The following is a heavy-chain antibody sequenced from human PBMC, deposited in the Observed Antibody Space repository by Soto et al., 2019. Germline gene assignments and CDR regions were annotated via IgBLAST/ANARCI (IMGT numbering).Heavy chain of an antibody. V-gene: IGHV3-21*01. CDR1: GFTFSSYS. CDR3: ARAGFGESNYYYYYMDV. D-gene: IGHD3-10*01. J-gene: IGHJ6*03. Sequence: EVQLVEPGGGLVKPGGSLRLSCAASGFTFSSYSMNWVRQAPGKGLEWVSSISSSSSYIYYADSVKGRFTISRDNAKNSLYLQMNSLRAEDTAVYYCARAGFGESNYYYYYMDVWGKGTTVTVSS. CDR2: ISSSSSYI.